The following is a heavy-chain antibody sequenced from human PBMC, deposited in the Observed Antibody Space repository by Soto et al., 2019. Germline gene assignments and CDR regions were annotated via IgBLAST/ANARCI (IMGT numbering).Heavy chain of an antibody. CDR2: INHSGST. J-gene: IGHJ3*02. D-gene: IGHD4-17*01. Sequence: SETLSLTCAVYGGSFSGYYWSWIRQPPGKGLEWIGEINHSGSTNYNPSLKSRVTISVDTSKNQFSLKLSSVTAADTAVYYCAREEGMTTVTRDAFDIWGQGXMVTVSS. V-gene: IGHV4-34*01. CDR3: AREEGMTTVTRDAFDI. CDR1: GGSFSGYY.